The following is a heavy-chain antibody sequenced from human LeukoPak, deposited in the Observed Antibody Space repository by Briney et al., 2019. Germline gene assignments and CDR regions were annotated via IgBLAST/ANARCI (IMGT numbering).Heavy chain of an antibody. V-gene: IGHV3-23*01. CDR1: GFTFSSYA. D-gene: IGHD6-25*01. CDR3: ARVPRGFLHFDY. CDR2: ISGSGGST. Sequence: PGGSLRFSCAASGFTFSSYAMSWVRQAPGKGLEWVSTISGSGGSTYYADSVKGRFTISRDNSKNTLYLQMNSLRAEDTAVYYCARVPRGFLHFDYWGQGTLVTVSS. J-gene: IGHJ4*02.